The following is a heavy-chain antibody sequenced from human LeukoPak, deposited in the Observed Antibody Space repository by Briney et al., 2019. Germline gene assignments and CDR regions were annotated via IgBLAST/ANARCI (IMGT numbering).Heavy chain of an antibody. CDR2: IKQDGSEK. Sequence: GGSLRLSCAASGFTFSQYAIHWVRQVPGQGLEWVANIKQDGSEKFYVASVKGRFTISRDNGKSSLYLQMNSLRAEDTALYYCATSYDMGWLIGYWGQGTLVTVSS. J-gene: IGHJ4*02. V-gene: IGHV3-7*03. CDR1: GFTFSQYA. D-gene: IGHD3/OR15-3a*01. CDR3: ATSYDMGWLIGY.